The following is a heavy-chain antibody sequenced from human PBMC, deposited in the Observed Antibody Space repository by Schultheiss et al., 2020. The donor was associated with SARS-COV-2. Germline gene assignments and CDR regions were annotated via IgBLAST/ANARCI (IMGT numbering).Heavy chain of an antibody. CDR1: GGSISSSSYY. CDR3: ARGGYSYGFQPYYFDY. CDR2: IYYSGST. V-gene: IGHV4-39*07. D-gene: IGHD5-18*01. Sequence: SETLSLTCTVSGGSISSSSYYWGWIRQPPGKGLEWIGSIYYSGSTNYNPSLKSRVTISVDTSKNQFSLKLSSVTAADTAVYYCARGGYSYGFQPYYFDYWGQGTLVTVSS. J-gene: IGHJ4*02.